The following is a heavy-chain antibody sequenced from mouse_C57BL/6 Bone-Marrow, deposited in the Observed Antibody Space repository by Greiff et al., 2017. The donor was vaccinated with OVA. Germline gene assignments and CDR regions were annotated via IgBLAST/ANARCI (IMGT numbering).Heavy chain of an antibody. CDR3: VPITTVVGTGAMDY. J-gene: IGHJ4*01. V-gene: IGHV14-3*01. CDR1: GFNFKNTY. CDR2: IDPANGNT. D-gene: IGHD1-1*01. Sequence: VQLQQSVAELVRPGASVKLSCTASGFNFKNTYMHWVKQRPEQGLEWIGRIDPANGNTKYAPKFQGKATITADTSSNTAYLQLSSLTSEDTAIYYCVPITTVVGTGAMDYWGQGTSVTVSS.